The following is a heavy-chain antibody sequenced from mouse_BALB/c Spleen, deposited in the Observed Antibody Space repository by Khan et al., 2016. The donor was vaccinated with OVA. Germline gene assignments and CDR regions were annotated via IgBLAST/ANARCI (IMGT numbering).Heavy chain of an antibody. V-gene: IGHV3-2*02. D-gene: IGHD1-1*01. CDR1: GYSITSGYA. CDR2: ISYSDVT. CDR3: ARGNYYRYYFDY. J-gene: IGHJ2*01. Sequence: EVQLVETGPGLVKPSQSLSLTCTVTGYSITSGYAWNWIRQFPGNKLEWMGYISYSDVTNYNPSLKSRISFTRDPSKNQFFLQLDSVTTEDTATDYCARGNYYRYYFDYWGQGTTLTVSA.